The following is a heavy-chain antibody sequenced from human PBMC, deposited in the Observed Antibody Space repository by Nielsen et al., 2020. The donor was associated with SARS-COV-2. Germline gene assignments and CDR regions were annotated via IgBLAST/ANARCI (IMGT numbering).Heavy chain of an antibody. V-gene: IGHV3-33*01. Sequence: GESLKISCAASGFTFSSYGMHWVRQAPGKGLEWVAVIWYDGSNKYYADSVKGRFTISRDNSKNTLYLQMNSLRAEDTAVYYCAREAGLRSMDVWGQGTTVTVSS. CDR1: GFTFSSYG. CDR3: AREAGLRSMDV. D-gene: IGHD5/OR15-5a*01. J-gene: IGHJ6*02. CDR2: IWYDGSNK.